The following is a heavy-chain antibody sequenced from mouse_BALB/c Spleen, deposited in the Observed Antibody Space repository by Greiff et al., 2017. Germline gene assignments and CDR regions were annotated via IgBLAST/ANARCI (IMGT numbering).Heavy chain of an antibody. D-gene: IGHD2-1*01. CDR2: INPSTGYT. Sequence: VQLVESGAELAKPGASVKMSCKASGYTFTSYWMHWVKQRPGQGLEWIGYINPSTGYTEYNQKFKDKATLTADKSSSTAYMQLSSLTSEDSAVYYCARDGNYYYWGQGTTLTVSS. CDR3: ARDGNYYY. J-gene: IGHJ2*01. V-gene: IGHV1-7*01. CDR1: GYTFTSYW.